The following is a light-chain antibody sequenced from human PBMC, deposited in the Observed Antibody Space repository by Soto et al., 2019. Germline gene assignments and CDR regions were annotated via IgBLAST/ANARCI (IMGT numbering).Light chain of an antibody. J-gene: IGKJ1*01. CDR2: GAS. V-gene: IGKV3-20*01. Sequence: EIVLTHSPGTLSLSPGERATLSCRASQSVSSSYLARYQQKPGQAPRLLIYGASSRATGIPDRFSGSGSAKDLALAISRLEPEDFAVFYCQHYGGSQITVGQGTKVDIK. CDR3: QHYGGSQIT. CDR1: QSVSSSY.